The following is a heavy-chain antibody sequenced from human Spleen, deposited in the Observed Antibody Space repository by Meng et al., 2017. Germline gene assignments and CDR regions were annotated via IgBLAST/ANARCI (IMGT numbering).Heavy chain of an antibody. CDR2: INHSGST. D-gene: IGHD3-22*01. J-gene: IGHJ4*02. CDR3: GGSSGYPIDY. CDR1: GGSLSGYY. Sequence: VTLQRWGAGLLNPSDTLSLTCAAYGGSLSGYYWSWIRQPPGKGLEWIGEINHSGSTNYNPSLKSRVTISVDTSKNQFSLKLSSVTAADTAVYYCGGSSGYPIDYWGQGTLVTVSS. V-gene: IGHV4-34*01.